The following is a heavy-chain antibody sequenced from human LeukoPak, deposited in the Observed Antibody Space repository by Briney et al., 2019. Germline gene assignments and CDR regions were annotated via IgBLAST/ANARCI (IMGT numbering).Heavy chain of an antibody. J-gene: IGHJ4*02. CDR1: GGSFSGYY. Sequence: SETLSLTCAVYGGSFSGYYWSWIRQPPGKGLEWIGEINHSGSTNYNPSLKSRVTISVDTSKNQFSLKLSSVTAADTAVYYCARSIYCSSTSCRDYWGQGTLVTVSP. CDR2: INHSGST. CDR3: ARSIYCSSTSCRDY. V-gene: IGHV4-34*01. D-gene: IGHD2-2*01.